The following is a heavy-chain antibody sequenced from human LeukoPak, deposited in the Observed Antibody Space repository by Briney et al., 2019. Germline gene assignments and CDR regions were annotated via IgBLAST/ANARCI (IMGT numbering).Heavy chain of an antibody. Sequence: PSETLSLTCAVYGGSFSGYYWSWIRQPPGKGLEWIGEINHSGSTNYNPSLKSRVTISVDTSKNQFSLKLSSVTAADTAVYYCARGSGSRVKHWFDPWGQGTLVTVSS. CDR2: INHSGST. V-gene: IGHV4-34*01. CDR3: ARGSGSRVKHWFDP. D-gene: IGHD2-8*01. CDR1: GGSFSGYY. J-gene: IGHJ5*02.